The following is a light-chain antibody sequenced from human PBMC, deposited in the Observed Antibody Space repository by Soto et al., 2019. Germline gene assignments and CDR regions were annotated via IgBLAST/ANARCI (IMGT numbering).Light chain of an antibody. V-gene: IGKV3-15*01. CDR1: QSVSSSY. CDR2: DAS. CDR3: QQYNNWPQT. Sequence: EIVLTQSPGPLSLSPGERATLSCRASQSVSSSYLAWYQQKPGQAPRLLIYDASTRATGIPARFSGSGSGTDFTLTISGLQSEDFAVYYCQQYNNWPQTFGQGTKVDIK. J-gene: IGKJ1*01.